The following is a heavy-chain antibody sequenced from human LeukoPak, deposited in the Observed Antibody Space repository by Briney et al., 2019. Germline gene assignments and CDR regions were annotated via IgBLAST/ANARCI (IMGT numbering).Heavy chain of an antibody. CDR2: IYYSGST. V-gene: IGHV4-59*01. D-gene: IGHD3-22*01. CDR1: GGSISSYY. CDR3: ARSTYYYDSSGYYYPTFDY. J-gene: IGHJ4*02. Sequence: PSETLSLTCTVSGGSISSYYWSWIRQPPGKGLEWIGYIYYSGSTNYNPSLKSRVTISVDTSKNQFSLKLSSVTAADTAVYYCARSTYYYDSSGYYYPTFDYWGQGTLVTVSS.